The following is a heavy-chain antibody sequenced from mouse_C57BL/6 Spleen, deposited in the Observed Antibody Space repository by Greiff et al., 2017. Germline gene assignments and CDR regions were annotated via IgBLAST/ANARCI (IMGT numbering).Heavy chain of an antibody. CDR2: IDPEDGDT. V-gene: IGHV14-1*01. J-gene: IGHJ1*03. Sequence: VQLQQSGAELVRPGASVKLSCTASGFNIKDYYMHWVKQRPAQGLEWIGRIDPEDGDTEYAPKFQGKATMTADTSSNTAYLQLSSLTSEDTAVYYCTPYGNYSYWYFDVWGTGTTVTVSS. D-gene: IGHD2-1*01. CDR1: GFNIKDYY. CDR3: TPYGNYSYWYFDV.